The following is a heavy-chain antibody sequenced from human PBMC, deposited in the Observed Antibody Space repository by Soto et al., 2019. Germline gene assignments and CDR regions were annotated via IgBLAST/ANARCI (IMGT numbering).Heavy chain of an antibody. V-gene: IGHV3-15*01. D-gene: IGHD2-15*01. CDR3: ATGFGVVVVTATPGSLDY. CDR2: IKSKTDGGTI. Sequence: GGSLRLSCAASGFTFSNAWMNWVRQAPGKGLEWVGRIKSKTDGGTIDYTAPVKGRFTMSRDDSKNTLYLQMNSLKAEDTAVYYCATGFGVVVVTATPGSLDYWGQGTLVTVSS. J-gene: IGHJ4*02. CDR1: GFTFSNAW.